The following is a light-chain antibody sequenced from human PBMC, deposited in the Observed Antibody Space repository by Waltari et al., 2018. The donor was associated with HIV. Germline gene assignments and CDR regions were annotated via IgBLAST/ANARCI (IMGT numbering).Light chain of an antibody. Sequence: IVWTQSPGTLSLSPGERSPLPSRGSRGVSSSYVGWYQQKPGQPPRLLICGASNRATGIPDRFSGSGSGTDFTLTISRLEPDDFAVYYCQQYGTSPPMYAFGQGTKLEIK. CDR2: GAS. CDR1: RGVSSSY. CDR3: QQYGTSPPMYA. V-gene: IGKV3-20*01. J-gene: IGKJ2*01.